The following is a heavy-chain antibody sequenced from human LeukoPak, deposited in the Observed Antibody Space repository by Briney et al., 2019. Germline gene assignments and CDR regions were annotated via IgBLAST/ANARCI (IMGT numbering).Heavy chain of an antibody. V-gene: IGHV1-8*01. J-gene: IGHJ4*02. D-gene: IGHD3-3*01. Sequence: ASVKVSCEASGYTFTSYDINWVRQATGQGLEWMGWMNPNSGNTGYAQKFQGRVTMTRNTSISTAYMELSSLRSEDTAVYYCARGHAVFGVVILDYWGQGTLVTVSS. CDR1: GYTFTSYD. CDR3: ARGHAVFGVVILDY. CDR2: MNPNSGNT.